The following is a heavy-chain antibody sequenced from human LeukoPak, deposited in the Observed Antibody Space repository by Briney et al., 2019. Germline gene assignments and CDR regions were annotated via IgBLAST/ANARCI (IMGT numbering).Heavy chain of an antibody. CDR2: INPSGGST. Sequence: ASVKVSCKASGYTFTSYYMHWVRQAPGQGLEWMGIINPSGGSTSYAQKFQGRVTMTRDTSTSTVYMELSSLRSEDTAVYYCARSGRDFWSGYWDAFDIWGQGTMVTVSS. CDR1: GYTFTSYY. D-gene: IGHD3-3*01. V-gene: IGHV1-46*01. J-gene: IGHJ3*02. CDR3: ARSGRDFWSGYWDAFDI.